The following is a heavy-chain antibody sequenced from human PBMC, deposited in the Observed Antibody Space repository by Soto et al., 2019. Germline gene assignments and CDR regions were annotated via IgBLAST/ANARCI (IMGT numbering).Heavy chain of an antibody. J-gene: IGHJ4*02. V-gene: IGHV4-61*01. CDR3: AREFYYDSSGIGFDS. CDR1: GASISGSSYH. Sequence: PSETLSLTCTVSGASISGSSYHWRWVRQAPGKGLEWIGDFYSSGSPHHNPSLKNRVSISEDRSKNEFSLKLSSVTAADTAIYYCAREFYYDSSGIGFDSWGQGTLVTVSS. D-gene: IGHD3-22*01. CDR2: FYSSGSP.